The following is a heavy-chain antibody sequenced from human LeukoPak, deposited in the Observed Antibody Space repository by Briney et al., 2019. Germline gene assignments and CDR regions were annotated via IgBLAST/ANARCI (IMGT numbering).Heavy chain of an antibody. CDR1: GFTFSSYW. Sequence: GGSLRLSCAASGFTFSSYWMSWVRQAPGKGLEWVANIKQDGSEKYYVDSVKGRFTISRDNAKNSLYLQMNSLRAEDTAVYYCAREHSSSWYSVSLFDYWGQGTLVTVSS. J-gene: IGHJ4*02. V-gene: IGHV3-7*03. D-gene: IGHD6-13*01. CDR3: AREHSSSWYSVSLFDY. CDR2: IKQDGSEK.